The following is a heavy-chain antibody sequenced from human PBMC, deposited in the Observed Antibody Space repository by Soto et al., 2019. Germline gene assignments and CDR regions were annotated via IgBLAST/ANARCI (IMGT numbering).Heavy chain of an antibody. Sequence: VGSVRRSCAASGFTFSSYAMHWVRQAPGKGLEWVAVISYDGSNKYYADSVKGRFTISRDNSKNTLYLQMNSLRAEDTAVYYCARGQTYYYDSSGYYLVYWGQGSMVTVST. CDR2: ISYDGSNK. J-gene: IGHJ4*02. D-gene: IGHD3-22*01. CDR3: ARGQTYYYDSSGYYLVY. V-gene: IGHV3-30-3*01. CDR1: GFTFSSYA.